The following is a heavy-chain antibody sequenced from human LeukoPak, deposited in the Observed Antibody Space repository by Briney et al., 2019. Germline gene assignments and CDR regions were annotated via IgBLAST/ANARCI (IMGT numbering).Heavy chain of an antibody. CDR3: ARVGAAATEGYYYYYGMDV. CDR2: TYYRSNWYN. CDR1: GDSFSSNSAA. V-gene: IGHV6-1*01. J-gene: IGHJ6*02. Sequence: SQTLSLTCAISGDSFSSNSAAWNWIRQSPSRGLEWLGRTYYRSNWYNDYAVSVKSRITINPDTSKNQFSLQLNSVTPEDTAVYYCARVGAAATEGYYYYYGMDVWGQGTTVTVSS. D-gene: IGHD2-2*01.